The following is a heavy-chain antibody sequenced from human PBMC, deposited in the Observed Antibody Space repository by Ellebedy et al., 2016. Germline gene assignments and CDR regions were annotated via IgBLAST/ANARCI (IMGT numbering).Heavy chain of an antibody. CDR1: GGSISSYY. CDR2: IYYSGST. V-gene: IGHV4-59*12. Sequence: GSLRLSCTVSGGSISSYYWSWIRQPPGKGLEWIGYIYYSGSTNYNPSLKSRVTISVDTSKNQFSLKLSSVTAADTAVYYCARDDDGGVDHWGQGTLVTVSS. D-gene: IGHD3-16*01. J-gene: IGHJ4*02. CDR3: ARDDDGGVDH.